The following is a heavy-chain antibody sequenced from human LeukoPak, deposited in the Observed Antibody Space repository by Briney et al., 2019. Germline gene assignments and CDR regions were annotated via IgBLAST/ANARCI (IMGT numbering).Heavy chain of an antibody. CDR2: INHSGST. CDR1: GGSFSGYY. CDR3: ARYLYYYDSNGYYYYYMDV. J-gene: IGHJ6*03. Sequence: SETLSLTCAVYGGSFSGYYWSWIRQPPGKGLEWIGEINHSGSTNYNPSLKSRVTISVDTSKNQFSLKLSSVTAADTAVYYCARYLYYYDSNGYYYYYMDVWGKGTTVTVSS. D-gene: IGHD3-22*01. V-gene: IGHV4-34*01.